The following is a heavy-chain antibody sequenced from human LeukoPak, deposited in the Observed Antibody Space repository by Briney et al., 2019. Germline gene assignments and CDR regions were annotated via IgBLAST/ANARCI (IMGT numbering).Heavy chain of an antibody. CDR2: INPNSGGT. J-gene: IGHJ4*02. D-gene: IGHD5-12*01. V-gene: IGHV1-2*02. CDR3: ARDFRRIVATTNYYFDY. Sequence: ASVKVSCKASGYTFTGYYMRWVRQAPGQGLEWMGWINPNSGGTNYAQKFQGRVTMTRDTSISTACMELSRLRSDDTAVYYCARDFRRIVATTNYYFDYWGQGTLVTVSS. CDR1: GYTFTGYY.